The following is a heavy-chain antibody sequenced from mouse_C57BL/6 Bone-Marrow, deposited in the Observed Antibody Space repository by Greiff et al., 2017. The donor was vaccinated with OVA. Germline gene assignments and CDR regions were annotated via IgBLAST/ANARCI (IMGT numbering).Heavy chain of an antibody. D-gene: IGHD1-1*01. Sequence: EVQLQESGPGLVKPSQSLSLTCSVTGYSITSGYYWNWIRQFPGNKLEWMGYISYDGSNNYNPSLKNRISITRDTSKNQFFLKLNSVTTEDTATYYCARGTVVFDYWGQGTTLTVSS. J-gene: IGHJ2*01. V-gene: IGHV3-6*01. CDR3: ARGTVVFDY. CDR2: ISYDGSN. CDR1: GYSITSGYY.